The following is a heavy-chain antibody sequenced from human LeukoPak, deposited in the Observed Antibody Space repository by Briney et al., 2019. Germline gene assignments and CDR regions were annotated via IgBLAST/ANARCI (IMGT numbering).Heavy chain of an antibody. Sequence: GESLKISCKGSGYKFNAYWIAWVRQMPGKGLEWMGIIYPDDSDTRYSPSFQGQVTISADKSISTAYLQWSSLKASDTAMYYCASTNYDSSGYYPYYFDYWGQGTLVTVSS. CDR3: ASTNYDSSGYYPYYFDY. D-gene: IGHD3-22*01. CDR1: GYKFNAYW. J-gene: IGHJ4*02. V-gene: IGHV5-51*01. CDR2: IYPDDSDT.